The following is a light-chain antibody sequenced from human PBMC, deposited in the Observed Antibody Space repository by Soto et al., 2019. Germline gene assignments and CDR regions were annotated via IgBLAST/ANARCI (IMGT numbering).Light chain of an antibody. CDR1: QDISSA. J-gene: IGKJ2*01. Sequence: IQLTQSPSSLSASVGDRATITCRASQDISSALAWYQQRPGKPPKLLISDASSLEGGVPSRFSGSGSETDFTLTISGLQPEDFASYYCQQFNKFPGTFGQGTKLEIK. CDR2: DAS. CDR3: QQFNKFPGT. V-gene: IGKV1D-13*01.